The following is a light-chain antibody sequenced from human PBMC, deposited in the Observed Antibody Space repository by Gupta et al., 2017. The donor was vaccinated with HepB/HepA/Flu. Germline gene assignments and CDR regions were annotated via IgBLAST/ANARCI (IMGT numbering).Light chain of an antibody. CDR1: SSDVGGYIY. J-gene: IGLJ1*01. CDR2: DVT. CDR3: CSYAGTYIHYV. V-gene: IGLV2-11*01. Sequence: QSALTQPRSVSGSPGQSVTISCTGTSSDVGGYIYVSWYQHHPGKAPKLVIYDVTKRPSGVPDRFSGSKSVNTASLTISGLQAEDDADYYCCSYAGTYIHYVFGTGTKVTVL.